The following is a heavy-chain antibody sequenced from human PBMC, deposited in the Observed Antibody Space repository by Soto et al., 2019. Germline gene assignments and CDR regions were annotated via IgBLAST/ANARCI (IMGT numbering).Heavy chain of an antibody. Sequence: PGGSLRLSCAASGFTFSSDWMNWVRQSPGNGLEWVSRIISGGTRVSYADSVKGRFIITRDNAKNTLYLEMHSLTADDTAVYYCARERTSKGGMDIWGQGTTVTVSS. CDR2: IISGGTRV. V-gene: IGHV3-74*01. CDR1: GFTFSSDW. J-gene: IGHJ6*02. CDR3: ARERTSKGGMDI.